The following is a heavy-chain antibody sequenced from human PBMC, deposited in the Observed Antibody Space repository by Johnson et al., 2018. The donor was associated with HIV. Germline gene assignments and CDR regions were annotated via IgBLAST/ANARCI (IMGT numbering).Heavy chain of an antibody. Sequence: VQLVESGGGVVQPGRSLRLSCTVSGIIFSHYGMHWVRQAPGKGLEWVGRIKSKTDGGTTDYAAPVKGRFTISRDDSKNTLYLQMNSLKTEDTALYYCATITRSYYFDSSGYLYDAFVLWGQGTVVTVSS. J-gene: IGHJ3*01. CDR3: ATITRSYYFDSSGYLYDAFVL. CDR2: IKSKTDGGTT. D-gene: IGHD3-22*01. CDR1: GIIFSHYG. V-gene: IGHV3-15*01.